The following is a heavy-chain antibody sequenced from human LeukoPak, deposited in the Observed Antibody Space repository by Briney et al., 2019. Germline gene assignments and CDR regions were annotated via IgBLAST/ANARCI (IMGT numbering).Heavy chain of an antibody. V-gene: IGHV4-61*02. Sequence: PSQTLSLTCAVAGGSISSTSYYWNWIRQSAGKGLEWIGRIYASGTTNFNPSLKSRVTLSLDMSKNQLSLRLTSVTAADTAVYYCARSRGYSYGYRFDYWGQGTLVTVSS. J-gene: IGHJ4*02. CDR2: IYASGTT. CDR1: GGSISSTSYY. CDR3: ARSRGYSYGYRFDY. D-gene: IGHD5-18*01.